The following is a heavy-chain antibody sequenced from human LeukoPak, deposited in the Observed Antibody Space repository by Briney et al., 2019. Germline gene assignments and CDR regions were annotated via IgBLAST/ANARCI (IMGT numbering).Heavy chain of an antibody. J-gene: IGHJ4*02. Sequence: GGSLRLSCAASGFTFSSCTMNWIRQAPGKGLEWVSGISDSGDRTHYADSVKGRFTVSRDNSKDTLYLDMDSVRTEDTAVYYCARERRRVDTSLLRSYYFESWGQGTLLTVSS. CDR2: ISDSGDRT. D-gene: IGHD2/OR15-2a*01. V-gene: IGHV3-23*01. CDR1: GFTFSSCT. CDR3: ARERRRVDTSLLRSYYFES.